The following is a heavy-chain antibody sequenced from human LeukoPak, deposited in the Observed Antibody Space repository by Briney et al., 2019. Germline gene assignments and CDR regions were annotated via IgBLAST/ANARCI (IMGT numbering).Heavy chain of an antibody. CDR3: AKFHVNFSSGWLRSFDY. D-gene: IGHD6-19*01. J-gene: IGHJ4*02. V-gene: IGHV3-23*01. CDR2: ISGSGGST. Sequence: GGSLRLSCAASGFTFSSYAMSWVRQAPGKGLEWVSAISGSGGSTYYADSVKGRFTISRGNSKNTLYLQMNSLRAEDTAIYYCAKFHVNFSSGWLRSFDYWGQGTLVTVSS. CDR1: GFTFSSYA.